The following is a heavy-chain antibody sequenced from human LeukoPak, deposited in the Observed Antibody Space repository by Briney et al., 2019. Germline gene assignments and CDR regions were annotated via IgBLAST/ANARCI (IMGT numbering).Heavy chain of an antibody. CDR3: ARGGMATNDY. V-gene: IGHV4-39*07. CDR2: IYYSGST. CDR1: GGSISSSSYY. Sequence: PSETLSLTCTVSGGSISSSSYYWGWIRQPPGKGLEWIGSIYYSGSTFYNPSLKSRVTISVDTSKNQFSLKLSSVTATDTAVYYCARGGMATNDYWGQGTLVTVSS. D-gene: IGHD5-24*01. J-gene: IGHJ4*02.